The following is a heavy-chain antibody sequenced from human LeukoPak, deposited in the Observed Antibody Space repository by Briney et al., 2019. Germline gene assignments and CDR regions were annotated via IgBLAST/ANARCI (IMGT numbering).Heavy chain of an antibody. CDR3: ARRPNLHYYYYYYMDV. Sequence: SETLSLTCTVSGDSISSSIYYWAWIRQPPGKGLEWIGEVNHSANTNYNPSLKSRVTLSVDTARTQFSLKLSSLTAADTAVYYCARRPNLHYYYYYYMDVWGKGTTVTVSS. V-gene: IGHV4-39*07. CDR2: VNHSANT. J-gene: IGHJ6*03. CDR1: GDSISSSIYY.